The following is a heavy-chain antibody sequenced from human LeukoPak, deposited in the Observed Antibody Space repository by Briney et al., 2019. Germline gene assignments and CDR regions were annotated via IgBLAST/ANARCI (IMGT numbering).Heavy chain of an antibody. D-gene: IGHD6-6*01. Sequence: PSETLSLTCTVSGGSISSGGYYWSWIRQHPGKGLEWIGYIYYSGSTYYNPSLKSRVTISVDTSKNQFSLELSSVTAADTAVYYCARAIAARPRELDYWGQGTLVTVSS. CDR1: GGSISSGGYY. CDR2: IYYSGST. J-gene: IGHJ4*02. V-gene: IGHV4-31*03. CDR3: ARAIAARPRELDY.